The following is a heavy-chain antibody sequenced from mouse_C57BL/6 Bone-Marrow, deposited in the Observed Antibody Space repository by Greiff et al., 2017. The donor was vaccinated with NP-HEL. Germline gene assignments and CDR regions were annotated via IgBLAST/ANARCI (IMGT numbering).Heavy chain of an antibody. CDR2: INPSSGYT. J-gene: IGHJ4*01. D-gene: IGHD1-1*01. CDR3: AREGGYYYGSSPYYYAMDY. CDR1: GYTFTSYW. Sequence: VQRVESGAELAKPGASVKLSCKASGYTFTSYWMHWVKQRPGQGLEWIGYINPSSGYTKYNQKFKDKATLTADKSSSTAYMQLSSLTYEDSAVYYCAREGGYYYGSSPYYYAMDYWGQGTSVTVSS. V-gene: IGHV1-7*01.